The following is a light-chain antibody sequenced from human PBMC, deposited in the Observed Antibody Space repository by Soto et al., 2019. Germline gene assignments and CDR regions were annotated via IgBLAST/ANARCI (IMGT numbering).Light chain of an antibody. CDR1: YSNIGSNP. J-gene: IGLJ2*01. CDR2: STD. Sequence: QSVLTQPPSASGTPGRRVTISCSGSYSNIGSNPVNWYQQLPGTAPKLLIYSTDQRPSGVPDRFSGSRSGSSASLAISGLQSEDEADYYCAVWDDSLKGVVFGGGTKLTVL. CDR3: AVWDDSLKGVV. V-gene: IGLV1-44*01.